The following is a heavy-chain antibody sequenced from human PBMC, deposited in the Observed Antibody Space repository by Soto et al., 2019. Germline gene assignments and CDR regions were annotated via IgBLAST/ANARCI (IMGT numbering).Heavy chain of an antibody. V-gene: IGHV3-23*01. CDR3: AKVRLHLAVAGFYGMDV. J-gene: IGHJ6*02. CDR1: GFTFSSYA. Sequence: GGYLRLSCADSGFTFSSYAMSWVRQALGQGLEWVSAVSVSDGSPYYAAAMNDRFTISRDNSKITLYLQRSSLRAEDTAVYYCAKVRLHLAVAGFYGMDVWGQGTTGTVSS. CDR2: VSVSDGSP. D-gene: IGHD6-19*01.